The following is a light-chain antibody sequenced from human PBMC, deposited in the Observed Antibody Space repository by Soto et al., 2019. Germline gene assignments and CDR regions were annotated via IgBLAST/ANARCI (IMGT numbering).Light chain of an antibody. CDR2: AAS. Sequence: DIQMTQSPSSLSASVGDRVNITCRASQSIAYYLNWFQQKPGKAPKLLIYAASSFQSGVPSRFSGSGSGTYFTLTISSLQPEDFATYYCQQSSNSPMYTFGQGTKLYVK. J-gene: IGKJ2*01. CDR3: QQSSNSPMYT. V-gene: IGKV1-39*01. CDR1: QSIAYY.